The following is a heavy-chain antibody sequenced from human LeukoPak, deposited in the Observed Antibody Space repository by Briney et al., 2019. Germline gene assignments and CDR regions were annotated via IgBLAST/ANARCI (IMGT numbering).Heavy chain of an antibody. V-gene: IGHV1-18*01. Sequence: ASGKVSCKASGSAFTSYGISWVRQAPGQGLGWVGWISAYNGNTNYAQKRPGRVTMTTDTSTSTASMELRSLRSDDTAVYYCARDPADRYYDFWSGYAKGGSFDYWGQGTLVIVSS. D-gene: IGHD3-3*01. CDR2: ISAYNGNT. J-gene: IGHJ4*02. CDR1: GSAFTSYG. CDR3: ARDPADRYYDFWSGYAKGGSFDY.